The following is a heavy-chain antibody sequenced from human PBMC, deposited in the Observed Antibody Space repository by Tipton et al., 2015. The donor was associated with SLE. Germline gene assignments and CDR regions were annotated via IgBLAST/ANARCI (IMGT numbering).Heavy chain of an antibody. V-gene: IGHV4-38-2*02. CDR2: LYHRGST. CDR1: GYSITSGDY. CDR3: ARDPYDSTWRNGWFDP. D-gene: IGHD6-13*01. J-gene: IGHJ5*02. Sequence: TLSLTCAVSGYSITSGDYWGWIRQPPGKGLEWVGCLYHRGSTYYNSSLKSRVTISTDTSQNEIYLKLTSVTATDTAVYFCARDPYDSTWRNGWFDPWGQGTLVTVSS.